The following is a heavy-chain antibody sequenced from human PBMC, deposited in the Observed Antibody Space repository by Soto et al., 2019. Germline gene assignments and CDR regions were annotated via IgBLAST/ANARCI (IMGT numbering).Heavy chain of an antibody. D-gene: IGHD3-22*01. Sequence: SLRLSCVASGFTLSNYGIHWVRQAPGKGLEWIAIIWYEGTTKYSTDSVKGRFSISRDQSKSTVYLQMNSLRAEDAAVYYCAKEMTSGYYLFDYWGQGTLVTVSS. V-gene: IGHV3-33*03. J-gene: IGHJ4*02. CDR2: IWYEGTTK. CDR1: GFTLSNYG. CDR3: AKEMTSGYYLFDY.